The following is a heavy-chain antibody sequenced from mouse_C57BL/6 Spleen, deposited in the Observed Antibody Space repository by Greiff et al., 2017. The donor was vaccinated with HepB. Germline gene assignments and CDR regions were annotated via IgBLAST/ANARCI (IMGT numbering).Heavy chain of an antibody. D-gene: IGHD2-5*01. V-gene: IGHV5-6*01. CDR3: ARRNSNFFAY. Sequence: VQLKESGGDLVKPGGSLKLSCAASGFTFSSYGMSWVRQTPDKRLEWVATISSGGSYTYYPDSVKGRFTISRDNAKNTLYLQMSSLKSEDTAMYYCARRNSNFFAYWGQGTLVTVSA. J-gene: IGHJ3*01. CDR1: GFTFSSYG. CDR2: ISSGGSYT.